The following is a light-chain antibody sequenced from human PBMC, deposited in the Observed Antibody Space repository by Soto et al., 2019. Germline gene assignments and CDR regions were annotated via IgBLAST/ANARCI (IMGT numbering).Light chain of an antibody. Sequence: EMVLTQSPATLSLSPGERATLSCRASQNVGHNFAWYQQKSGQPSRLLIHTASSRATGIPARFSGRWSRTDFPLTISSLEHDCMGVYYCQARSRWPRSSVGGGTNVEIK. CDR3: QARSRWPRSS. V-gene: IGKV3-11*01. CDR2: TAS. CDR1: QNVGHN. J-gene: IGKJ4*01.